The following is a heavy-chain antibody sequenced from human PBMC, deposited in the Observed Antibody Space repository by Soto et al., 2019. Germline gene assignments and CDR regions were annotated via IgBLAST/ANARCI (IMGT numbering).Heavy chain of an antibody. D-gene: IGHD1-1*01. V-gene: IGHV3-23*04. J-gene: IGHJ4*02. CDR3: AKNNPLLLVATADN. CDR1: GFTFSSYS. Sequence: EVQLVESGGGLVKPGGSLRLSCAASGFTFSSYSMNWVRQAPGKGLEWVSGIDGSGGSTYYADSVKGRFTISRDSSKNTLYLQMNSLRAEDTAVYYCAKNNPLLLVATADNWGQGTLVTVSS. CDR2: IDGSGGST.